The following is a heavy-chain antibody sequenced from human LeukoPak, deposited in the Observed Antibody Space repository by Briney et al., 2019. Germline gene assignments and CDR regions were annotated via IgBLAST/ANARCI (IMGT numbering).Heavy chain of an antibody. J-gene: IGHJ4*02. CDR3: ARDRSLYSSGWYK. CDR2: ISYDGSNK. Sequence: SGGSLRLSCAASGFTFSSYAMHWVRQAPGKGLEWVAVISYDGSNKYYADSVKGRFTISRDNSKNTLYLQMNSLRAEDTAVYYCARDRSLYSSGWYKWGQGTLVTVSS. CDR1: GFTFSSYA. D-gene: IGHD6-19*01. V-gene: IGHV3-30*04.